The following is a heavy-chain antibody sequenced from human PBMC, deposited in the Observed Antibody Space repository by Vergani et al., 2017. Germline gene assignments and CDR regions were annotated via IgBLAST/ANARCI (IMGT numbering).Heavy chain of an antibody. J-gene: IGHJ4*02. CDR1: GFTFSSYS. D-gene: IGHD2-2*01. Sequence: EVQLVESGGGLVKPGGSLRLSCAASGFTFSSYSMNWVRQAPGKGLEWVSSISSSSSYIYYADSVKGRFTISRDNAKNSLYLQMNSLRAEDTSVYYCARVFCSSTSCYGTQFDYWGQGTLVTVSS. CDR2: ISSSSSYI. CDR3: ARVFCSSTSCYGTQFDY. V-gene: IGHV3-21*01.